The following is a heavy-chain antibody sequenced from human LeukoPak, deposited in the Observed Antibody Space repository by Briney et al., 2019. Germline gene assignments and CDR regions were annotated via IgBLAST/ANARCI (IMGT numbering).Heavy chain of an antibody. CDR2: ISDSGGST. CDR3: ARQSRDYGDYPDAFDI. J-gene: IGHJ3*02. D-gene: IGHD4-17*01. Sequence: GGSLRLSCAASGFTFSSYGMSWVRQAPGKGLEWVSGISDSGGSTYYADSVKGRFTISRDNPKNTLYLQMNSLRAEDTAVYYCARQSRDYGDYPDAFDIWGQGTMVTVSS. V-gene: IGHV3-23*01. CDR1: GFTFSSYG.